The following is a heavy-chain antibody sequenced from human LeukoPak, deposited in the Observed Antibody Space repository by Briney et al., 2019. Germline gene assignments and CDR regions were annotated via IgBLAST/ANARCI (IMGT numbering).Heavy chain of an antibody. V-gene: IGHV1-2*02. CDR3: ARDYDSSGYYLYYYCGMDV. CDR1: GYTFTGYY. Sequence: ALVKVSCKASGYTFTGYYMHWVRQAPGQGLEWMGWINPNSGGTNYAQKFQGRVTMTRDTSISTAYMELSRLRSDDAAVYYCARDYDSSGYYLYYYCGMDVWGQGTTVTVSS. D-gene: IGHD3-22*01. J-gene: IGHJ6*02. CDR2: INPNSGGT.